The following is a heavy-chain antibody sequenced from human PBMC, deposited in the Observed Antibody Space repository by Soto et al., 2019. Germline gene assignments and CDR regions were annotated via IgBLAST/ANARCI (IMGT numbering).Heavy chain of an antibody. CDR3: ARGYYDSSGYYYFDY. D-gene: IGHD3-22*01. J-gene: IGHJ4*02. Sequence: ASVKVSCKASGYTFTSYYMHWVRQAPGQGLEWMGIINPSGGSTSYAQKFQGRVTISRDNSKNTLYLQMNSLRAEDTAVYYCARGYYDSSGYYYFDYWGQGTLVTVSS. CDR2: INPSGGST. V-gene: IGHV1-46*01. CDR1: GYTFTSYY.